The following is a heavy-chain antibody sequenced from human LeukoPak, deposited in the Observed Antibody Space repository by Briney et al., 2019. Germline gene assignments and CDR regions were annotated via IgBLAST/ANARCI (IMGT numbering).Heavy chain of an antibody. CDR3: AREGTMTYYDFWSGYYHY. V-gene: IGHV3-7*01. CDR2: IKQDGSEK. CDR1: GFTFSSYW. Sequence: PGGSLRLSCAASGFTFSSYWMSWVRQAPGKGLEWVANIKQDGSEKYYVDSVKGRFTISRDNAKNSLYLQMHRLRAEATAVYYCAREGTMTYYDFWSGYYHYWGQGTLVTVSS. D-gene: IGHD3-3*01. J-gene: IGHJ4*02.